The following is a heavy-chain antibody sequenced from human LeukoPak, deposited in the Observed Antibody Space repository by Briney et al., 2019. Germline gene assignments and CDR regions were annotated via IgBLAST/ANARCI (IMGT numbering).Heavy chain of an antibody. CDR2: INPDSGGT. V-gene: IGHV1-2*06. Sequence: ASVKVSCKASGYTFSGYYMDWVRQAPGQGLEWMGQINPDSGGTNYAQKFQGRVTMTRDTSISTAYMELSRLRSDDTAVYYCAKDIYGDYGGLDYWGQGTPVFVSS. CDR1: GYTFSGYY. D-gene: IGHD4-17*01. CDR3: AKDIYGDYGGLDY. J-gene: IGHJ4*02.